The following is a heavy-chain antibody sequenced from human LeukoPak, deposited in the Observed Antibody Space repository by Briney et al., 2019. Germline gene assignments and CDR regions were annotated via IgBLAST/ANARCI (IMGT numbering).Heavy chain of an antibody. J-gene: IGHJ4*02. V-gene: IGHV3-23*01. CDR1: GFIFSSHG. CDR3: TTTRPYGTTWAGAFED. CDR2: VTSRSAT. Sequence: GGSLRLSCVASGFIFSSHGMSWVRQAPGKGLEWVSTVTSRSATLYTDSVKGRFITSRDSSKNTLFLQMNSLRAEDTALYYCTTTRPYGTTWAGAFEDWGQGTPVTVSS. D-gene: IGHD6-19*01.